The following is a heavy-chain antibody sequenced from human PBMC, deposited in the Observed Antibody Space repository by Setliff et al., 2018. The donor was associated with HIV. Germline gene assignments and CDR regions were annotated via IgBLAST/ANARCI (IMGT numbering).Heavy chain of an antibody. CDR1: GYTFTGYY. D-gene: IGHD3-10*01. CDR2: IDPEDGET. CDR3: ATDLFSGTYYNYFDY. Sequence: KVSCKASGYTFTGYYMHWVQQAPGKGLKWMGRIDPEDGETKYAEKFQGRVTIIADTSTDTAYMELSSLTSEDTAVYYCATDLFSGTYYNYFDYWGQGTLVTVSS. J-gene: IGHJ4*02. V-gene: IGHV1-69-2*01.